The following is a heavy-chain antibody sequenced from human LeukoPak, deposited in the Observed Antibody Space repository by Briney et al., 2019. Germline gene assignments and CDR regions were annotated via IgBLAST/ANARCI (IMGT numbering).Heavy chain of an antibody. CDR1: GGSISSYY. Sequence: PSETLSLTCTVSGGSISSYYWSWIRQPPGKRLEWIGQIYYSGSTNYNPSLKSRVTISVDTSKNQFSLKLSSVTAADTAVYYCASRSSIWSGYQDTLYYFDSWGQGTLVTVSS. J-gene: IGHJ4*02. CDR2: IYYSGST. CDR3: ASRSSIWSGYQDTLYYFDS. V-gene: IGHV4-59*01. D-gene: IGHD3-3*01.